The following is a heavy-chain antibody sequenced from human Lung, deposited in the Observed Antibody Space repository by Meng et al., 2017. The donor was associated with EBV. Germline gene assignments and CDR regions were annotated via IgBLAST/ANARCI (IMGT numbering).Heavy chain of an antibody. Sequence: QVRLWGSGPGRLYPPGARSPTCAGAGGTSSSGGYSWSWIRQPPGKGLEWIGYIYHSGSTYYNPSLKSRVTISVDRSKNQFSLKLSSVTAADTAVYYCARGVSDTAMVPYYFDYWGQGTLVTVSS. CDR2: IYHSGST. V-gene: IGHV4-30-2*01. CDR1: GGTSSSGGYS. J-gene: IGHJ4*02. CDR3: ARGVSDTAMVPYYFDY. D-gene: IGHD5-18*01.